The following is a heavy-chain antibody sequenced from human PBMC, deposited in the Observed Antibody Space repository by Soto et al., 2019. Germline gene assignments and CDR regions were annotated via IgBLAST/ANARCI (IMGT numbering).Heavy chain of an antibody. D-gene: IGHD5-18*01. Sequence: LRLSCAASGFTFSSHWMSWVRQAPGKGLEWVANIKQDGSEKNYVDSVKGRFTISRDNAKNSLYLQMNSLRAEDTAVYYCARDQGRTGRIQVWFYWGQGTLVTVSS. J-gene: IGHJ4*02. V-gene: IGHV3-7*01. CDR1: GFTFSSHW. CDR3: ARDQGRTGRIQVWFY. CDR2: IKQDGSEK.